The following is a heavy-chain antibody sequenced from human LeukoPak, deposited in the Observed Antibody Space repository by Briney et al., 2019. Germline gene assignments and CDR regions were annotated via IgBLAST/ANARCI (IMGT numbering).Heavy chain of an antibody. CDR3: ASPLGIHRYYYYYGMDV. CDR2: IYDSGST. Sequence: SETLSLTCTVSGGSIRSSYYYWGWIRQPPGKGLEWIGSIYDSGSTYYNPSLKSRVTISVDTSKNQFSLKLNSVTAADTAVYYCASPLGIHRYYYYYGMDVWGQGTTVTVSS. J-gene: IGHJ6*02. V-gene: IGHV4-39*01. CDR1: GGSIRSSYYY.